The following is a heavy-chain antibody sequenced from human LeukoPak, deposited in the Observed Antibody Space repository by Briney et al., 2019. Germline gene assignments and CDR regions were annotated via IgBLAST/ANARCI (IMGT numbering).Heavy chain of an antibody. Sequence: GGSLRLSCAASGFTFTSHSMHWVRQAPGKGLEWVAYISSSSSFIYYADSVKGRFTISRDNAKNSLYLQMNSLRAEDTAVYYCARDQGPSHSYYFDYWGQGTLVTVSS. V-gene: IGHV3-21*01. CDR3: ARDQGPSHSYYFDY. CDR1: GFTFTSHS. D-gene: IGHD6-6*01. J-gene: IGHJ4*02. CDR2: ISSSSSFI.